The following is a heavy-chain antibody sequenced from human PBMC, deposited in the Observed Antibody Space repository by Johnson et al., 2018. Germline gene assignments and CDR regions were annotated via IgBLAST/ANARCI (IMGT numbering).Heavy chain of an antibody. CDR2: ISWNSGSI. V-gene: IGHV3-9*01. D-gene: IGHD2-15*01. Sequence: VQLVESGGGLVQPGRSLRLSCAASGFTFDDYAMHWVRQAPGKGLEWVSGISWNSGSIGYADSVKGRFTISRDNAKNSLYLQMNSLRAEDTALYYCAKDIDPLGGGSRYGHFQHLGQGTLVTVSS. CDR3: AKDIDPLGGGSRYGHFQH. CDR1: GFTFDDYA. J-gene: IGHJ1*01.